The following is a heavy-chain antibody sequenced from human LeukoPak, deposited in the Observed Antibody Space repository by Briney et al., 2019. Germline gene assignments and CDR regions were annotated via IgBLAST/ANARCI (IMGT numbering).Heavy chain of an antibody. CDR3: ARGDCSATSCYYFDN. CDR2: ISSTVTTI. J-gene: IGHJ4*02. CDR1: GLRFSGHY. V-gene: IGHV3-11*04. Sequence: GGSLRLSCAASGLRFSGHYMSWVRQAPGKGLEWVSYISSTVTTIYYADSVKRRFTISRDTAKNSLYLQMSTLRAEDTAVYYCARGDCSATSCYYFDNWGQGTLVTVSS. D-gene: IGHD2-15*01.